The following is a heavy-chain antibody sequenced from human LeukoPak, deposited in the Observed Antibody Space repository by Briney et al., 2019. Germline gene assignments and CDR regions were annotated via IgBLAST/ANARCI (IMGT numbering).Heavy chain of an antibody. J-gene: IGHJ4*02. CDR1: GFTFSSYA. CDR2: ISASGDAA. D-gene: IGHD6-13*01. CDR3: TRDYIAAIGFDH. V-gene: IGHV3-23*01. Sequence: PGGSLRLSCAASGFTFSSYAMSLVRQAPGKGLEWVSAISASGDAAFYADSVKSRFTISRDNSKNTVHLQMNSLRAEDTAVYYCTRDYIAAIGFDHWGQGTLVSVSS.